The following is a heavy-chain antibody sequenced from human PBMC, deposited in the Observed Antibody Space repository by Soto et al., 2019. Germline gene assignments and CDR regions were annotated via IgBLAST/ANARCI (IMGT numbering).Heavy chain of an antibody. CDR3: ASKYSSGWSVGMDG. D-gene: IGHD6-19*01. J-gene: IGHJ6*02. CDR2: IHPGDSST. CDR1: GYSFASYW. Sequence: EVQLVQSGAEVKKPGESLKISCKGSGYSFASYWIAWVRQMPGKGLEWMGMIHPGDSSTTYSPSFQGQVTMSADKSISTAYLQWSSLKASDIAMYYCASKYSSGWSVGMDGWGQGTTVTVSS. V-gene: IGHV5-51*01.